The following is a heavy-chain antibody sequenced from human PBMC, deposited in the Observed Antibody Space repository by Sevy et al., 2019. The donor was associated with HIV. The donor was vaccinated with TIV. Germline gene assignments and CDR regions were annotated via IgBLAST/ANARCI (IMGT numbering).Heavy chain of an antibody. Sequence: ASLKVSCKASGYTLIRYYMHWVRQAPGQGLDGMGVIDPRGGSTTYAQKLQGRVIMTRDTSTSTVYMELSSLRSEDTAVYYCATFSGASGVFDYWGQGTLVTVSS. CDR1: GYTLIRYY. CDR3: ATFSGASGVFDY. V-gene: IGHV1-46*01. D-gene: IGHD3-16*01. J-gene: IGHJ4*02. CDR2: IDPRGGST.